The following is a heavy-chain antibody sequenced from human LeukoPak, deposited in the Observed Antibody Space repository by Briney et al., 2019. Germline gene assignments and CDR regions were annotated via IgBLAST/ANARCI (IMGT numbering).Heavy chain of an antibody. CDR3: ARAPSEIGGYYPEYFRH. CDR2: LKSDGST. J-gene: IGHJ1*01. CDR1: VFTYCGMW. Sequence: VSLTLSCAGYVFTYCGMWRHWLRQAQGKGLVWVLHLKSDGSTNYADSVKSRFTISRDNAKNTVSLQMNSLRAEDTGVYYCARAPSEIGGYYPEYFRHWGQGTLVTVSS. D-gene: IGHD3-22*01. V-gene: IGHV3-74*01.